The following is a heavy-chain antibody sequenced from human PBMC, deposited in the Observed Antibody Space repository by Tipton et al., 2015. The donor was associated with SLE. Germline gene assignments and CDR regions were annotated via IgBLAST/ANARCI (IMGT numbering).Heavy chain of an antibody. CDR3: ARDPAIVVVPAAMMNRYFDL. CDR1: GGSFSGYY. Sequence: TLSLTCAVYGGSFSGYYWSWIRQPPGKGLEWIGEINHSGSTNYNPSLKSRVTISLDTSKNQFSLKLSSMTAADTAVYYCARDPAIVVVPAAMMNRYFDLWGRGTLVTGSS. V-gene: IGHV4-34*01. J-gene: IGHJ2*01. D-gene: IGHD2-2*01. CDR2: INHSGST.